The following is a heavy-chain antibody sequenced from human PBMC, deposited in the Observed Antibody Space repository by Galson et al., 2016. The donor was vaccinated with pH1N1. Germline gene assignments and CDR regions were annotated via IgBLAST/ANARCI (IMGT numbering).Heavy chain of an antibody. J-gene: IGHJ4*02. V-gene: IGHV3-73*01. Sequence: SLRLSCAASGFNFSGSAMHWVRQASGTGLEWVGRIRSKGNNYTTVYAASVKGRFTISRDDSKNTAYLQMNSLKTEDTAVYYRTRPGGYCSSTSCLRDYWGQGTLVTVSS. CDR1: GFNFSGSA. CDR2: IRSKGNNYTT. D-gene: IGHD2-2*01. CDR3: TRPGGYCSSTSCLRDY.